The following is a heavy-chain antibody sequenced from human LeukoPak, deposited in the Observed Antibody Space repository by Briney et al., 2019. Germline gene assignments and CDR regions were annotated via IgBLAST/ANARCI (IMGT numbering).Heavy chain of an antibody. CDR1: GFTFSSYA. Sequence: PGRSLRLSCAASGFTFSSYAMHWVRQAPGKGLEWVAVISYDGSNKYYADSVKGRFTISRDNSKNTLYLQMNSLRAEDTAVYYCARDAVTISRSSHPNYGMDVWGKGTTVIVSS. V-gene: IGHV3-30*04. J-gene: IGHJ6*04. CDR3: ARDAVTISRSSHPNYGMDV. CDR2: ISYDGSNK. D-gene: IGHD3-9*01.